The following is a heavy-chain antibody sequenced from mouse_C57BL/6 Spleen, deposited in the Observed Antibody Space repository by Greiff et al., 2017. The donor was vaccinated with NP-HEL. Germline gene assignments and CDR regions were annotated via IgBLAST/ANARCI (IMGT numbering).Heavy chain of an antibody. J-gene: IGHJ1*03. CDR1: GYTFTDYY. Sequence: EVQLQQSGPELVKPGASVKISCKASGYTFTDYYMNWVKQSHGKSLEWIGDINPNNGGTSYNQKFKGKATLTVDKSSSTAYMELRSLTSEHSAVYYCARSRYFDVWGTGTTVTVSS. CDR2: INPNNGGT. CDR3: ARSRYFDV. V-gene: IGHV1-26*01.